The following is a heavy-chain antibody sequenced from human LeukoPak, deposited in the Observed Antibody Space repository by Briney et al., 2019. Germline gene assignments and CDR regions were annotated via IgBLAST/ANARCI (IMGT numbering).Heavy chain of an antibody. CDR2: IYYSGST. V-gene: IGHV4-39*02. J-gene: IGHJ4*02. CDR3: AREVSYGYDY. Sequence: SETLSLTCTVSGGSISSSSYYWGWIRQPPGKGLEWIGSIYYSGSTYYDPSLKSRVTISVDTSKNQFSLKLSSVTAADTAVYYCAREVSYGYDYWGQGTLVTASS. CDR1: GGSISSSSYY. D-gene: IGHD5-18*01.